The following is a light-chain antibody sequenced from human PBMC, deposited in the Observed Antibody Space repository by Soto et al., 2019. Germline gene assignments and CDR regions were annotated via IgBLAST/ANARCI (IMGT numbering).Light chain of an antibody. CDR3: QQSYSTPLT. V-gene: IGKV1-39*01. J-gene: IGKJ4*01. CDR1: QTAISY. CDR2: DAS. Sequence: IPMNQSPLPLSVSVGDRVTISCRASQTAISYLNWYQQKPGKAPKLLIYDASNLQRGVPSRSSGSGSGTYFSLTISSLQPEDFATYYCQQSYSTPLTFGGGTKVDIK.